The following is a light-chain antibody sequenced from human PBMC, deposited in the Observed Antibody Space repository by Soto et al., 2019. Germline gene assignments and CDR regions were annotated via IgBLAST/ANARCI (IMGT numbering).Light chain of an antibody. CDR3: QQSYNTPYT. J-gene: IGKJ2*01. V-gene: IGKV1-39*01. CDR2: ITS. CDR1: QSITHY. Sequence: DIQMTQSPSSLSASVGDRVTITCRASQSITHYLNWYQQKPGKAPTLLIYITSSLQSGVPSRFSGSGSGTDFTLTISSLHPEDFATYYCQQSYNTPYTFGQGTKREIK.